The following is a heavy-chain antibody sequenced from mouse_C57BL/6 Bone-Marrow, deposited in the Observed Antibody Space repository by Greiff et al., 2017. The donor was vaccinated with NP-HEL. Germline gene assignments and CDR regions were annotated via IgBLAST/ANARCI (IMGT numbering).Heavy chain of an antibody. J-gene: IGHJ3*01. Sequence: QVQLQQPGAELVRPGTSVKLSCKASGYTFPSYWMHWVKQRPGQGLEWIGVIDPSDSYTNYNQKFKGKATLTVDTSSSTAYMQLSSLTSEDSAVYYCARSQLRLQVPYGGQGTLVTVSA. CDR3: ARSQLRLQVPY. D-gene: IGHD3-2*02. CDR1: GYTFPSYW. CDR2: IDPSDSYT. V-gene: IGHV1-59*01.